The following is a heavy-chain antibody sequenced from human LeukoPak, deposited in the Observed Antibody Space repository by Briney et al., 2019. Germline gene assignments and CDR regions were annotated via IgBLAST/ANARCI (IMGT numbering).Heavy chain of an antibody. V-gene: IGHV3-21*01. CDR1: GFSFSNYS. Sequence: PGGSLRLSCAASGFSFSNYSMNWVRQAPGKGLEWVSSISSSSTYIYYADSVKGRFTISRDNAKNSLYLQMNSLRAEDTAVYYCARDKVAAAPGDYWGQGTLVTVSS. CDR2: ISSSSTYI. D-gene: IGHD2-2*01. CDR3: ARDKVAAAPGDY. J-gene: IGHJ4*02.